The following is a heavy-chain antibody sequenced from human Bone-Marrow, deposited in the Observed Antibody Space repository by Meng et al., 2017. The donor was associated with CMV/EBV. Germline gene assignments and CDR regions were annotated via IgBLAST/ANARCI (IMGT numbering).Heavy chain of an antibody. J-gene: IGHJ4*02. CDR1: GGSISSGDYY. Sequence: LRLSCTVSGGSISSGDYYWSWIRQPPGKGLEWIGYIYYSGSTYYNPSLKSRVTISVDTSKNQFSLKLSSVTAADTAVYYCARMDFWSGYYGDYWGQGTLVTVSS. CDR3: ARMDFWSGYYGDY. V-gene: IGHV4-30-4*08. D-gene: IGHD3-3*01. CDR2: IYYSGST.